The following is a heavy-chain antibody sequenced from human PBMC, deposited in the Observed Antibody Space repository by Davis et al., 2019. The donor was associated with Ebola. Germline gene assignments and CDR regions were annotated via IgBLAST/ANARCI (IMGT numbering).Heavy chain of an antibody. CDR2: INHSGST. V-gene: IGHV4-34*01. J-gene: IGHJ6*02. CDR3: ARNAYDYGDYEERDYYYYYGMDV. CDR1: GGSFSGYY. Sequence: SDPLSLTCAVYGGSFSGYYWSWIRQPPGKGLEWIGEINHSGSTNYNPSLKSRVTISVDTSKNQFSLQLNSVTPEDTAVYYCARNAYDYGDYEERDYYYYYGMDVWGQGTTVTVSS. D-gene: IGHD4-17*01.